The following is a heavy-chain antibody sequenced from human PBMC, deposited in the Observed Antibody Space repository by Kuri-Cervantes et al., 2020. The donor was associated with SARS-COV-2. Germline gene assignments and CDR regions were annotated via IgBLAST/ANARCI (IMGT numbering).Heavy chain of an antibody. CDR1: GFSLSTSGVG. J-gene: IGHJ3*02. Sequence: SGPTLAKPTQTLTLTCTFSGFSLSTSGVGVGWIRQPPGKALEWLALIYWNDDRRYSPSLKSRLTITKDTSKNQVVLIMTNMDPVDTATYYCAHTYYDFWSGYYTAGFDIWGQETTVTVSS. V-gene: IGHV2-5*01. D-gene: IGHD3-3*01. CDR2: IYWNDDR. CDR3: AHTYYDFWSGYYTAGFDI.